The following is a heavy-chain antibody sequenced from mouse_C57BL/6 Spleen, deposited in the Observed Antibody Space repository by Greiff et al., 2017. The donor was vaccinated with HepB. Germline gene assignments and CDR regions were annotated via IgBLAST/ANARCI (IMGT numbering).Heavy chain of an antibody. Sequence: EVQLQQSGPELVKPGASVKIPCKASGYTFTDYNMDWVKQSHGKSLEWIGDINPNNGGTIYNQKFKGKATLTVDKSSSTAYMELHILTSEDTAVYYCARQRLLFNYPMDYWGQGTSVTVSS. V-gene: IGHV1-18*01. CDR2: INPNNGGT. CDR1: GYTFTDYN. D-gene: IGHD2-12*01. J-gene: IGHJ4*01. CDR3: ARQRLLFNYPMDY.